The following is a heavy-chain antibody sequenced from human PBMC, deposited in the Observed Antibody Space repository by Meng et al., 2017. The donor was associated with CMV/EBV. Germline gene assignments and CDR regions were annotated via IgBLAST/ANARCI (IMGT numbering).Heavy chain of an antibody. V-gene: IGHV1-46*01. CDR1: GYTFTSYY. D-gene: IGHD4-17*01. Sequence: ASVKVSCKASGYTFTSYYMHWVRQAPGQGLEWMGIINPSGGSTSYAQKFQGRVTMTRDTSTSTDYMELSSLRSEDTAVYYCAREKANIEDYGDPYYYYGMDVWGQGTTVTVSS. CDR3: AREKANIEDYGDPYYYYGMDV. J-gene: IGHJ6*02. CDR2: INPSGGST.